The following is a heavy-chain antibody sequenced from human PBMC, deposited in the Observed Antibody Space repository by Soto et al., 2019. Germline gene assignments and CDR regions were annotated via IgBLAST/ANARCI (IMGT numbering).Heavy chain of an antibody. J-gene: IGHJ5*02. CDR3: ARHHRSDCGGGCFSIYWFDP. CDR1: GGSVSSSNSY. D-gene: IGHD2-21*01. V-gene: IGHV4-39*01. Sequence: QLQLQESGPGLVKPSETLSLTCTVSGGSVSSSNSYWGWIRQPPGKGLEWIGSIYYSGTTYYNPSLTRRVTISVDTSKNQFSLKLSSVTAADTAVYYCARHHRSDCGGGCFSIYWFDPWGQGTLVTVSS. CDR2: IYYSGTT.